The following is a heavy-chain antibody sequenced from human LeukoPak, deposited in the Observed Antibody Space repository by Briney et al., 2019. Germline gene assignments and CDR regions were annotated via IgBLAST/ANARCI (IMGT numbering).Heavy chain of an antibody. J-gene: IGHJ3*02. CDR2: INHSGST. Sequence: SETLSLTCAVYGGSFSGYYWSWIRQPPGKGLEWIGEINHSGSTNYNPSLKSRVTISVDTSKNQFSLRLSSVTAADTAVYYCARSMIVVVTAPDAFDIWGQGTMVTVSS. D-gene: IGHD3-22*01. CDR1: GGSFSGYY. V-gene: IGHV4-34*01. CDR3: ARSMIVVVTAPDAFDI.